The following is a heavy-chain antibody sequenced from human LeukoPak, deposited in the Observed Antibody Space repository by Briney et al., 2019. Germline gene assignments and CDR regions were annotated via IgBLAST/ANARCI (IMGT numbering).Heavy chain of an antibody. CDR2: ISSSGSAI. CDR3: ARGGSLGY. V-gene: IGHV3-48*03. D-gene: IGHD6-19*01. J-gene: IGHJ4*02. CDR1: GFTFSSYE. Sequence: GGPLSLSCAASGFTFSSYEMNWVRQAPGKGREWVSKISSSGSAIYYADSVKGRFTISRDNAKSSLYLQMNSLRVEDTAVYYCARGGSLGYWGQGTLVTVSS.